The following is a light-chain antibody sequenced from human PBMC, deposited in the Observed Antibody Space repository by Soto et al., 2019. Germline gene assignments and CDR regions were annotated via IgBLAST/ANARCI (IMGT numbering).Light chain of an antibody. Sequence: QSVLTQPASVSGSPGQSITISCTGTSRDVGYYNFVSWYQHPPGQAPKLIIYDVTKRPSGVPDRFSGSKSATTASLTISGLQAADEAYYYCSSYVAGDILLFGGGTKLTVL. CDR2: DVT. V-gene: IGLV2-11*01. CDR3: SSYVAGDILL. CDR1: SRDVGYYNF. J-gene: IGLJ2*01.